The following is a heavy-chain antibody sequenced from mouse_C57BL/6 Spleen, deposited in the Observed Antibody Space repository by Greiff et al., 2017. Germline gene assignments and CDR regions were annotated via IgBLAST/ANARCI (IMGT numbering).Heavy chain of an antibody. V-gene: IGHV5-4*01. D-gene: IGHD2-1*01. J-gene: IGHJ2*01. Sequence: EVMLVESGGGLVKPGGSLKLSCAASGFTFSSYAMSWVRQTPEKRLEWVATISDGSSYTYYPDNVKGRFTISRDNAKNNLYLQMSHLKSEDTAMYYCARDNLLWYFDYWGQGTTLTVSS. CDR1: GFTFSSYA. CDR2: ISDGSSYT. CDR3: ARDNLLWYFDY.